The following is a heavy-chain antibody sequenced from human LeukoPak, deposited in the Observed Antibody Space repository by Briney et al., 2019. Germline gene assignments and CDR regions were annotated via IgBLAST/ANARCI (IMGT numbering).Heavy chain of an antibody. J-gene: IGHJ4*02. V-gene: IGHV3-30*18. Sequence: GKSLRLSCAASGFTFNNYGMHWVRQAPGKGLEWVAVISSDGSNQYYADSVKGRFTISRDNSRNTLYLQMNSLRPEDTALYYCVKDLPGGGSFDYWGQGALVTVSS. CDR2: ISSDGSNQ. D-gene: IGHD2-15*01. CDR3: VKDLPGGGSFDY. CDR1: GFTFNNYG.